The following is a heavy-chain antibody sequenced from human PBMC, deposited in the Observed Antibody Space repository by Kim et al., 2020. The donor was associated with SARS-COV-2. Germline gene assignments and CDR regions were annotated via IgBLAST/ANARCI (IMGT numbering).Heavy chain of an antibody. Sequence: ASVKVSCKASGYTFTSYAMHWVRQAPGQRLEWMGWINAGNGNTKYSQKFQGRVTITRDTSASTAYMELSSLRSEDTAVYYCASPDLEWLLPYYYYYGMDVWGQGTTVTVSS. V-gene: IGHV1-3*01. CDR1: GYTFTSYA. J-gene: IGHJ6*02. D-gene: IGHD3-3*01. CDR2: INAGNGNT. CDR3: ASPDLEWLLPYYYYYGMDV.